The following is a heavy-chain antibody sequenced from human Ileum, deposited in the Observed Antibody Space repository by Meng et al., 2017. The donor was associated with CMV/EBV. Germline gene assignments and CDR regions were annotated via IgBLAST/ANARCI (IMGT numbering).Heavy chain of an antibody. CDR2: IHPTGTT. CDR3: ARAAARGVPIDL. Sequence: HLQEPGPRLWPPSGPLSLTCPVTGGSLTSYYWTWIRQPAGKGLEWIGRIHPTGTTDDNPSLRSRVSMSLDKSKNQFSLKLTSVTAADTAVYYCARAAARGVPIDLWGQGTLVTVSS. J-gene: IGHJ5*02. D-gene: IGHD3-10*01. CDR1: GGSLTSYY. V-gene: IGHV4-4*07.